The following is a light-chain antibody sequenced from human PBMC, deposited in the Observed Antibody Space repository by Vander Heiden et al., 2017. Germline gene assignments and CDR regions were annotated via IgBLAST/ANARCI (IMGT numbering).Light chain of an antibody. CDR2: SAS. Sequence: EIVMTQSPAPLSVSPGERATLACRASRTVSSTLAWYTQKTGQAPRLLIYSASTRATDIPARFSGSGTGTEFTLTISSLQSEDFAVYFCQQYNNWPPRVTFGGGTKVEIK. CDR3: QQYNNWPPRVT. V-gene: IGKV3-15*01. CDR1: RTVSST. J-gene: IGKJ4*01.